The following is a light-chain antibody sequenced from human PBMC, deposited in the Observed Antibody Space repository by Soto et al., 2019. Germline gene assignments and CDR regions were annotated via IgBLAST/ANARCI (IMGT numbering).Light chain of an antibody. CDR3: QSYDSSRSGSYV. Sequence: QSVLTQPPSVSGAPGQRVTISCTGSSSNIGAGYDVHWYQQLPGTAPKLLIYGDYNRPSGVPDRFSGSKSGTSASLAITGLQAEDEADYYCQSYDSSRSGSYVFGTGTKLTVL. CDR2: GDY. CDR1: SSNIGAGYD. J-gene: IGLJ1*01. V-gene: IGLV1-40*01.